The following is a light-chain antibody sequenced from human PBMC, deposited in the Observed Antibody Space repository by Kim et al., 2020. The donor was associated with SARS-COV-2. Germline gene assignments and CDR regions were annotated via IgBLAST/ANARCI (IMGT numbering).Light chain of an antibody. J-gene: IGKJ5*01. CDR3: QQYNNWPIT. CDR1: QSVGTL. CDR2: GAS. V-gene: IGKV3-15*01. Sequence: VMTQSPATLSVSPGERATLSCRASQSVGTLLAWYQQRPGQVPRLLIYGASARATGIPARVSGSGSGTDFTLTISGLQSEDFAVYYCQQYNNWPITFGQGTRLEIK.